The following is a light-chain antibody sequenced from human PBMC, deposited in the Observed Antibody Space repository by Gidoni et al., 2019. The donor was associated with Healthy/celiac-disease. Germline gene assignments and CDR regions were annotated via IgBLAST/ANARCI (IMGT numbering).Light chain of an antibody. CDR2: AAS. Sequence: DIQMTQSPSSLSASVGDRVTITCRASQSISRYLNWYQQKPGKAPKLLIYAASSLQSGVPSRFSGSGSGTDFTLTISSLQPEDFATYYCQQSYRTWTFXQXTKVEIK. CDR1: QSISRY. J-gene: IGKJ1*01. CDR3: QQSYRTWT. V-gene: IGKV1-39*01.